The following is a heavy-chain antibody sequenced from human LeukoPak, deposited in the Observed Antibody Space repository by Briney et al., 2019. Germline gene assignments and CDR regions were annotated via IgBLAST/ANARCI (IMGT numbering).Heavy chain of an antibody. V-gene: IGHV3-9*01. J-gene: IGHJ4*02. CDR3: AKGLVVTASHFDY. CDR1: GFTFDDYA. CDR2: FSWNSGSI. D-gene: IGHD2-21*02. Sequence: TGGSLRLSCAASGFTFDDYAMHWVRQAPGKGLEWVSGFSWNSGSIGYADSVKGRFTISRDNAKSSLYLQMNSLRAEDTALYYCAKGLVVTASHFDYWGQGTLVTVSS.